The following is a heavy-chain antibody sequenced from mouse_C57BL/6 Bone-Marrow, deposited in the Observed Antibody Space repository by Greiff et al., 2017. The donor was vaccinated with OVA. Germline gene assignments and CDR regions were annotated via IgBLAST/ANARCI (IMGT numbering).Heavy chain of an antibody. D-gene: IGHD3-1*01. CDR3: ARHEDRTLGTSWFAD. J-gene: IGHJ3*01. CDR1: GYTFTDYE. V-gene: IGHV1-15*01. CDR2: IDPETGGT. Sequence: QVQLQQSGAELVRPGASVTLSCKASGYTFTDYEMHWVKQTPLHVLDWIGAIDPETGGTAYIPKFKGKAILSADKSSSTVYMELSRLTSEDSAVYFCARHEDRTLGTSWFADWGQGALVTVAA.